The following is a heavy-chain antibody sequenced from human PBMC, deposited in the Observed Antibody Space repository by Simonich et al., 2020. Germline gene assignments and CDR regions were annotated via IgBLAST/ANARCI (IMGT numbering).Heavy chain of an antibody. V-gene: IGHV3-23*01. CDR2: ISCSGGST. CDR1: GFTFSSYA. J-gene: IGHJ4*02. CDR3: ATYYFDY. Sequence: EVQLLESGGGLVQPGGSLRLSCAASGFTFSSYAMSWVRQAHEFSFHSNASGWIRQGPGNGREWFSAISCSGGSTYYADSVKGRFTISRDNSKNTLYLQMNSLRAEDTAVYYCATYYFDYWGQGTLVTVSS.